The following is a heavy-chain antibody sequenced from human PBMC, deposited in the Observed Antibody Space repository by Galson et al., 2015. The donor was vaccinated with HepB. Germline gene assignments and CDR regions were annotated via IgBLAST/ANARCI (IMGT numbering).Heavy chain of an antibody. D-gene: IGHD2-15*01. V-gene: IGHV3-30*04. CDR2: IVYDGSNK. CDR3: ARVKTSDCSGGRCFQRPYFYYYALDV. Sequence: SLRLSCAASGFTFSNYAMHWVRQAPGRGLEWVALIVYDGSNKYYADSVTGRFSISRDNSKNTLYLQLNSLRAEDTAMYYCARVKTSDCSGGRCFQRPYFYYYALDVWGQGTTVTVSS. J-gene: IGHJ6*02. CDR1: GFTFSNYA.